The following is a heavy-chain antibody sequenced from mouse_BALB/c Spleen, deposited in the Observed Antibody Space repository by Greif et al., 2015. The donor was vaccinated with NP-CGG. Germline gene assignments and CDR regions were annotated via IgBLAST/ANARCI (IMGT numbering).Heavy chain of an antibody. D-gene: IGHD1-1*01. CDR2: IWSDGST. CDR3: ARHHYGSSYYYAMDY. V-gene: IGHV2-6-2*01. Sequence: VQRVESGPDLVAPSQSLSITCTVSGFSLTSYGVHWVRQPPGKGLEWLVVIWSDGSTTYNSALKSRLSISKDNSKSQVFLKMNSLQTDDTAMYYCARHHYGSSYYYAMDYWGQGTSVTVSS. CDR1: GFSLTSYG. J-gene: IGHJ4*01.